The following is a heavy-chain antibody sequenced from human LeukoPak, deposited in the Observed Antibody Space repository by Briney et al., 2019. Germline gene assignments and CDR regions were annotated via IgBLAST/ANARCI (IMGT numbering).Heavy chain of an antibody. D-gene: IGHD2-15*01. Sequence: GGSLRLSCAASGFTFSSYNMNWVRQAPGKGLEWVSSISTSSSYIYYADSVKGRFTISRDNAKNSLYLQMNSLRAEDTAVYYCARDRITNWWIPGVGGGGGLFDYWGQGTLVTVSS. CDR3: ARDRITNWWIPGVGGGGGLFDY. J-gene: IGHJ4*02. CDR2: ISTSSSYI. V-gene: IGHV3-21*01. CDR1: GFTFSSYN.